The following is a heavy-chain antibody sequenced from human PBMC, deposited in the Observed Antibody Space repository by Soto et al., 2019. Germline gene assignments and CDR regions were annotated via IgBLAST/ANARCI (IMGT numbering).Heavy chain of an antibody. V-gene: IGHV3-33*01. CDR1: GFTFSSYG. Sequence: QMQLVESGGGVVQPGRSLRLSCAASGFTFSSYGMHWVRQAPGKGLEWVAVIWYDGSNKYYADSVKGRFTISRDNSKNTLYLQMNSLRAEDTAVYYCARDTGYSYGYWYYYYGMDVWGQGTTVTVSS. CDR2: IWYDGSNK. D-gene: IGHD5-18*01. J-gene: IGHJ6*02. CDR3: ARDTGYSYGYWYYYYGMDV.